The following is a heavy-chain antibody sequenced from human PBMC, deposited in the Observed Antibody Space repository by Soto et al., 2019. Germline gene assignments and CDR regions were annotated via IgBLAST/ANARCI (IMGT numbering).Heavy chain of an antibody. CDR1: GYTFTSYG. D-gene: IGHD1-1*01. J-gene: IGHJ3*02. Sequence: ASVKVSCKASGYTFTSYGISWVRQAPGQGLEWMGWISAYNGNTNHAQKLQGRVTMTTDTSTSTAHMELRSLRSDDTAVHYCARRETATIGAFDIWGQGTMVTVSS. CDR2: ISAYNGNT. CDR3: ARRETATIGAFDI. V-gene: IGHV1-18*01.